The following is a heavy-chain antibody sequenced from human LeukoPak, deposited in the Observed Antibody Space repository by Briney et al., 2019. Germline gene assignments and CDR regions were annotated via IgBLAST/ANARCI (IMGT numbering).Heavy chain of an antibody. CDR3: ARRLGYCSGGTCS. Sequence: GGSLRLSCSASGFTVSTNYMIWVRQAPGKGLAWVSVIYSGGSTYYANSVKGRFTISRDNSKNTLYLQMNRLRAEDTAVYYCARRLGYCSGGTCSWGQGTLVTVSS. V-gene: IGHV3-53*01. CDR1: GFTVSTNY. D-gene: IGHD2-15*01. CDR2: IYSGGST. J-gene: IGHJ5*02.